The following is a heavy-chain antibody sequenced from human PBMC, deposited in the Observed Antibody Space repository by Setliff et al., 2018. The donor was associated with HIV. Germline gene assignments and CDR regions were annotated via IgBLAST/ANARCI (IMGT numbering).Heavy chain of an antibody. J-gene: IGHJ4*02. V-gene: IGHV3-49*04. Sequence: GSLRLSCTTSGFIFGDYAMTWVRQAPGKGLECVGFIRSKAYGGTPEYAASVKDRFTISRDDSKNTLYLQMNSLRPEDTAVYYCAKDFKATVTTVDYWGQGTLVTVSS. CDR3: AKDFKATVTTVDY. D-gene: IGHD4-17*01. CDR1: GFIFGDYA. CDR2: IRSKAYGGTP.